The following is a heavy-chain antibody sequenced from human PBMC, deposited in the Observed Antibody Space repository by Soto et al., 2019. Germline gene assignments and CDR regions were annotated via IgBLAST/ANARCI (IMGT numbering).Heavy chain of an antibody. CDR1: GGSISSSSYY. CDR2: IYYSGST. Sequence: SETLSLTCTVSGGSISSSSYYWGWIRQPPGKGLEWIGSIYYSGSTYYNPSLKSRVTISVDTSKNQFSLKLSSVTAADTAVYYCARRSHWNHCFDPWGQGTLVTVSS. CDR3: ARRSHWNHCFDP. J-gene: IGHJ5*02. V-gene: IGHV4-39*01. D-gene: IGHD1-1*01.